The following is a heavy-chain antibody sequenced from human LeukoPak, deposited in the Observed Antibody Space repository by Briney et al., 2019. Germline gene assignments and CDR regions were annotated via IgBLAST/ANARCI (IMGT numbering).Heavy chain of an antibody. V-gene: IGHV3-48*01. CDR2: ISSSSGTI. CDR1: GFTFSSFS. J-gene: IGHJ4*02. Sequence: GGSLRLSCAASGFTFSSFSMNWVRQPPGKGLEWVSYISSSSGTINYADSVKGRFTISRDNAKNSLYLQMNSLRAEDTAVYYCARGLDYWGQGTPVTVSS. CDR3: ARGLDY.